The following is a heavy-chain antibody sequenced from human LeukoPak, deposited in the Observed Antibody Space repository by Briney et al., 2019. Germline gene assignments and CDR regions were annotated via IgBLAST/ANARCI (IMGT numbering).Heavy chain of an antibody. CDR1: GFTFSSYD. CDR2: IGTPGDT. CDR3: ARGQWIAAAGFFFGPKNGMDV. J-gene: IGHJ6*02. V-gene: IGHV3-13*01. Sequence: GGSLRLSCASSGFTFSSYDMHWVRQATGKGLEGVSAIGTPGDTYYPGSVKGRFTISRENAKNSLYLQMNSLRAGDTAVYYCARGQWIAAAGFFFGPKNGMDVWGQGTTVTVSS. D-gene: IGHD6-13*01.